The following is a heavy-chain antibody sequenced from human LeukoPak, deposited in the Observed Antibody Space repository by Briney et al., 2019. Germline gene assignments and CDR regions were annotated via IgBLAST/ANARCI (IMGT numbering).Heavy chain of an antibody. Sequence: GGSLRLSCAASGFTFSSYWMSWVRQAPGKGLEWVAVISYDGSNKYYPDYVKGRFTISRDNSKNTLYLQMNSLRGEDTAVYYCARDVTAKYYYYMDVWGKGTTVTVSS. CDR3: ARDVTAKYYYYMDV. CDR2: ISYDGSNK. J-gene: IGHJ6*03. D-gene: IGHD1-20*01. CDR1: GFTFSSYW. V-gene: IGHV3-30*03.